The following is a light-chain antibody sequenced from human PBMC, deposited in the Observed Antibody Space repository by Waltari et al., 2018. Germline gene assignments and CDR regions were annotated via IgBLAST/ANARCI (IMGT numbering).Light chain of an antibody. CDR2: GAS. Sequence: DIVMTQSPATLSVSPGERATLSCRASQSIGSNLAWYQHKPGQAPRFLIYGASTRATGIPVRFSGSGSGTEFTLTISSLQSVDFAVYFCQQYNNWPETFGQGTKVEIK. CDR1: QSIGSN. V-gene: IGKV3-15*01. CDR3: QQYNNWPET. J-gene: IGKJ1*01.